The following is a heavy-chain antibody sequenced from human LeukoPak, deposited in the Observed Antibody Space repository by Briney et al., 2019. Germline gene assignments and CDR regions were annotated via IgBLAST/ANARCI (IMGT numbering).Heavy chain of an antibody. CDR2: ISGSGSGGST. J-gene: IGHJ4*02. Sequence: GGSLRLSCAASGFTFRNHAMNWVRQAPGKGLEWVSNISGSGSGGSTYYADSVKGRFTISRDNSKNTLYLQMNSLRAEDTAVYYCAKGNVEAGYFDYWGQGTLVTVSS. D-gene: IGHD2-15*01. V-gene: IGHV3-23*01. CDR3: AKGNVEAGYFDY. CDR1: GFTFRNHA.